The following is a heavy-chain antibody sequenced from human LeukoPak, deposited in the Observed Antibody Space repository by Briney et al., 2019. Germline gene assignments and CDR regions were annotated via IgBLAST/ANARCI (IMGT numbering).Heavy chain of an antibody. CDR1: GGSISSSNW. CDR3: ARDLGDSYGFDY. D-gene: IGHD5-18*01. V-gene: IGHV4-4*02. J-gene: IGHJ4*02. CDR2: IYHSGST. Sequence: SETLSLTCAVSGGSISSSNWWSWVRQPPGKGLEWIGEIYHSGSTNYNPSLKSRVTISVDTSKNQFSLKLSSVTAADTAVYYCARDLGDSYGFDYWGQGTLVTVSS.